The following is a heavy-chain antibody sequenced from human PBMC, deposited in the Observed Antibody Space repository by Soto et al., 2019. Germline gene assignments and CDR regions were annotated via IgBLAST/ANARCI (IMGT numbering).Heavy chain of an antibody. CDR2: INHSGST. J-gene: IGHJ4*02. CDR1: GGTFSGYY. Sequence: SETLSLTCAVYGGTFSGYYWSWIRQPPGKGLEWIGEINHSGSTNYNPSLKSRVTISVDTSKNQFSLKLSSVTAADTAVYYCARGGISTFDYWGQGTLVTVSS. V-gene: IGHV4-34*01. D-gene: IGHD2-15*01. CDR3: ARGGISTFDY.